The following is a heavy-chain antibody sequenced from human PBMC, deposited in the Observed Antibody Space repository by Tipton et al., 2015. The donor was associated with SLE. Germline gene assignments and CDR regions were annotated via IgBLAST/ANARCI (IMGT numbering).Heavy chain of an antibody. CDR3: ARDGATDGVDV. V-gene: IGHV4-38-2*02. D-gene: IGHD3-16*01. J-gene: IGHJ6*02. CDR1: GYSIRSGYY. CDR2: IFHSGST. Sequence: TLSLTCAVSGYSIRSGYYWGWIRQPPGKGLEWIGNIFHSGSTYYNPSLKSRLTISVDTSKSQFSLTLTSVTAADTAVYYCARDGATDGVDVWGQGTTVTVSS.